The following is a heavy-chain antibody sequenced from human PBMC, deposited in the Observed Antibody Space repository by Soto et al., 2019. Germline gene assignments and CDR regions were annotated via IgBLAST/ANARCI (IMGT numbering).Heavy chain of an antibody. V-gene: IGHV3-33*01. CDR2: IWYDGSNK. CDR3: ARDRQWLVDY. J-gene: IGHJ4*02. D-gene: IGHD6-19*01. Sequence: WGSLRLSCAASGFTFSSYGIHWFRQAPFKGREWVAVIWYDGSNKYYADSVKGRFTISRDNSKNTLYLQMNSLRAEDTAVYYCARDRQWLVDYWGQGTLVTVSS. CDR1: GFTFSSYG.